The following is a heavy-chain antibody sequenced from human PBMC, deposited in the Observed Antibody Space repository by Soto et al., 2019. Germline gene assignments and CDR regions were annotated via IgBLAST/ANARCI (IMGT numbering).Heavy chain of an antibody. CDR1: GGSISSGGYY. CDR2: IYYSGST. Sequence: QVQLQESGPGLVKPSQTLSLTCTVSGGSISSGGYYWXXXXQHPGKGLEWIGYIYYSGSTYYNPXXXXXXXXXXXXXXXXXXXXXXXXXXXXXXXXXXXXXXXXXXXWFDPWGQGTLVTVSS. CDR3: XXXXXXXXXWFDP. J-gene: IGHJ5*02. V-gene: IGHV4-31*01.